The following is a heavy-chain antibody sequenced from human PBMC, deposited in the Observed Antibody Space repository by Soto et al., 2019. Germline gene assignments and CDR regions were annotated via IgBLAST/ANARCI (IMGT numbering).Heavy chain of an antibody. CDR1: GYTFTSYG. V-gene: IGHV1-18*01. D-gene: IGHD6-6*01. J-gene: IGHJ6*02. CDR2: ISAYNGNT. Sequence: GASVKVSCKASGYTFTSYGISWVRQAPGQGLEWMGWISAYNGNTNYAQKLQGRVTMTTDTSTSTAYMELRSLRSEDTAVYYCADTTLAARPSPGMDVWGQGTTVTVSS. CDR3: ADTTLAARPSPGMDV.